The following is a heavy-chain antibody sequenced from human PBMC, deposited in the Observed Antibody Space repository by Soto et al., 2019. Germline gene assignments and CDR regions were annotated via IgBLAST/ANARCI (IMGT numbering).Heavy chain of an antibody. CDR2: IYYSGNT. V-gene: IGHV4-30-4*01. D-gene: IGHD3-10*01. J-gene: IGHJ2*01. CDR1: GGSISSYY. Sequence: SETLSLTCTVSGGSISSYYWSWIRQPPGKGLEWVGCIYYSGNTYYNPSLKSRLTLSVDTSKNQFSLRLTPVTAADTAIYYCVRESRESRYFDLWGRGTLVTVSS. CDR3: VRESRESRYFDL.